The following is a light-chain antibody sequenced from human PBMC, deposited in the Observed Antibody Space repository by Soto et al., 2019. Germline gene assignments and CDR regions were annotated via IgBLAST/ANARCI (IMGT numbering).Light chain of an antibody. CDR1: QSVSSN. CDR3: QQRSNWPPVN. Sequence: EIVMTQAPATLCVSPVEIANVSCRASQSVSSNLAWYQQKPGQAPRLLIYGASNRATGIPARFSGSGSGTDFTLTISSLEPEDFAVYYCQQRSNWPPVNCGRGTMVDIK. CDR2: GAS. V-gene: IGKV3-11*01. J-gene: IGKJ4*01.